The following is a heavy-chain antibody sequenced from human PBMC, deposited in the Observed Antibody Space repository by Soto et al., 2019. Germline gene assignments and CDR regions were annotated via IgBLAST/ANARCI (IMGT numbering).Heavy chain of an antibody. CDR3: ARDGGVYDFWPFDH. J-gene: IGHJ4*02. Sequence: QVQLVQSGAEVKKPGSSVKVSCKASGGTFSSYAISWVRQAPGQGLEWMGGIIPIFGTADYAQKFQGRVTITEVEATSTAYMGLGRLRSGDRAGYYWARDGGVYDFWPFDHWGQGTLFPVSS. CDR1: GGTFSSYA. V-gene: IGHV1-69*12. CDR2: IIPIFGTA. D-gene: IGHD6-13*01.